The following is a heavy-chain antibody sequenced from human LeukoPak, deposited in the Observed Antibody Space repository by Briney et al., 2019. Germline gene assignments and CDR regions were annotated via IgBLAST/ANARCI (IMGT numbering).Heavy chain of an antibody. D-gene: IGHD3-3*01. V-gene: IGHV3-74*01. J-gene: IGHJ5*02. CDR2: INRDGSFT. Sequence: GGSLRLSCATSGFTFSNSWMHWLRQPPGKGLVHVSRINRDGSFTDYADFVKGRFTISRDNAKNILYLHMNSLSADDTAVYYCAKDAVSGAADPWGQGILVTVSS. CDR3: AKDAVSGAADP. CDR1: GFTFSNSW.